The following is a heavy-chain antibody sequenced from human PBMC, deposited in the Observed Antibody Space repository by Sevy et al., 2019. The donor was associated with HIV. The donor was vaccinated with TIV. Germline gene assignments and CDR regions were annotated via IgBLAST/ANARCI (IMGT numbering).Heavy chain of an antibody. CDR1: GFTFDDYG. J-gene: IGHJ3*02. CDR3: ARDFRVVVAAEGQCAFDI. V-gene: IGHV3-20*04. CDR2: INWNGGST. Sequence: GGSLRLSCAASGFTFDDYGMSWVRQAPGKGLEWVSGINWNGGSTGYADSVKGRFTISRDNAKNSLYLQMNSLRAEDTALYYCARDFRVVVAAEGQCAFDIWGQWTLVTVSS. D-gene: IGHD2-15*01.